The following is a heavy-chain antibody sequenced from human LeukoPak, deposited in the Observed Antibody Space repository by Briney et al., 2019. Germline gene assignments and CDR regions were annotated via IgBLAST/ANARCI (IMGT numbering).Heavy chain of an antibody. CDR3: ARGVGAHDY. CDR2: ISGVGTRT. D-gene: IGHD1-26*01. Sequence: PGGSLRLSCAASGFTFSTYSKNWVRQAPGKGLEWVSYISGVGTRTYYADSVKGRFTISRDNAKNSLDLQMDSLRDEDTAVYYCARGVGAHDYWGRGTLVTVSS. J-gene: IGHJ4*02. V-gene: IGHV3-48*02. CDR1: GFTFSTYS.